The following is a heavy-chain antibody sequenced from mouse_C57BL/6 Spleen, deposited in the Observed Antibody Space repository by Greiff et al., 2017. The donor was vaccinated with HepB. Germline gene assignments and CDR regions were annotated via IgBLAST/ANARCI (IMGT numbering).Heavy chain of an antibody. CDR1: GYTFTSYW. V-gene: IGHV1-5*01. Sequence: DVKLQESGTVLARPGASVKMSCKTSGYTFTSYWMHWVKQRPGPGLEWIGAIYPGNSDTSYNQKFKGKAKLTAVTSASTAYMELSSLTNEDSAVYYCTREGDYYGMGSLDFDYWGQGTTLTVSS. CDR2: IYPGNSDT. D-gene: IGHD1-1*01. J-gene: IGHJ2*01. CDR3: TREGDYYGMGSLDFDY.